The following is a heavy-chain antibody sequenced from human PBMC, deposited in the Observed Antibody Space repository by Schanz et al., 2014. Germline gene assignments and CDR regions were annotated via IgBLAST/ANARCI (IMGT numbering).Heavy chain of an antibody. Sequence: GQLLESGGGLVQPGGSLRLSCAASGFTFSSYGMSWVRQAPGKGLEWVAVISNDGSDEHYADSVKGRFTISRDNSKNTLYLQMNSLRAEDTAVYYCARVELSVYYYAMDVWGQGTTVTVSS. J-gene: IGHJ6*02. D-gene: IGHD2-15*01. V-gene: IGHV3-30*03. CDR1: GFTFSSYG. CDR3: ARVELSVYYYAMDV. CDR2: ISNDGSDE.